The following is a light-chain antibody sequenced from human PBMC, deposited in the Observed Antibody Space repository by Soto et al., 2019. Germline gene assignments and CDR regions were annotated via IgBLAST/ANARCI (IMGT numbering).Light chain of an antibody. Sequence: QSALTQPASVSGSPGQSITISCTGTSSDVGGYNYVSWYQQHPGKAPKLMIYEVSDRPSGVSNRFSGSKSGNTASLTISGLQAEDEADYYCSSYTITSTYVFGTGTKVTV. CDR3: SSYTITSTYV. CDR2: EVS. V-gene: IGLV2-14*01. CDR1: SSDVGGYNY. J-gene: IGLJ1*01.